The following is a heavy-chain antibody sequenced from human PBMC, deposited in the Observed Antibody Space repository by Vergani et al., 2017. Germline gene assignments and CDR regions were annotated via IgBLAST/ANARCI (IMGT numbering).Heavy chain of an antibody. Sequence: EVQLVESGGGLVQPGRSLRLSCAASGFTFDDYAMHWVRQAPGKGLEWVSGISWNSGSIGYADSVKGRFTISRDNAKNSLYLQMNSLRAEDTALYYCASSGSNPLYGMDVWGQGTTVTVSS. D-gene: IGHD4-11*01. CDR1: GFTFDDYA. CDR3: ASSGSNPLYGMDV. V-gene: IGHV3-9*01. CDR2: ISWNSGSI. J-gene: IGHJ6*02.